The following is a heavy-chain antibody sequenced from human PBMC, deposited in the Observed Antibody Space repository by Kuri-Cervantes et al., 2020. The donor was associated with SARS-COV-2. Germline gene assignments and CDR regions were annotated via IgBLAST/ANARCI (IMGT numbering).Heavy chain of an antibody. D-gene: IGHD4-11*01. CDR1: GFTISSYT. Sequence: GGSLRLSCTASGFTISSYTLTWVRQAPGKGLEWVSSISGSSEYIYYADSVKGRFTISRDNARNSLFLQMNRLRDEDTAVYYCARDSMTTRDFDYWGQGTLVTVSS. V-gene: IGHV3-21*01. CDR2: ISGSSEYI. J-gene: IGHJ4*02. CDR3: ARDSMTTRDFDY.